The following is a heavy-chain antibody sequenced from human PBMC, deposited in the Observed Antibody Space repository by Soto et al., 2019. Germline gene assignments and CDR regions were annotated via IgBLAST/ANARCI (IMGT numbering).Heavy chain of an antibody. J-gene: IGHJ6*02. V-gene: IGHV3-7*03. CDR3: ARDHLILPAHDFFYGSDI. CDR2: IPQDGVDG. D-gene: IGHD2-21*02. CDR1: GFTFSMYS. Sequence: GGSLRLSCEVSGFTFSMYSMSWVRQSPGKGLEWVAKIPQDGVDGHYADSVKGRFIISRDNGKNSLHLQLNNLRAEDTAVYYCARDHLILPAHDFFYGSDIWGRGATVTGSS.